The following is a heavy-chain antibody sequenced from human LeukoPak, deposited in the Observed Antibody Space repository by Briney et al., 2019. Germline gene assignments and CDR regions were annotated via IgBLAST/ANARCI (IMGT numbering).Heavy chain of an antibody. V-gene: IGHV3-33*05. CDR3: ARDSITGDNSLDF. Sequence: SGGSLRLSCAASGFTFSTYGMHWVRQAPGKGLEWVAVITNDGNYEKYADAVRGRFTISRDNSKNTLYLQMNSLSAEDTAVYYCARDSITGDNSLDFWGRGTLDTVSS. J-gene: IGHJ4*02. CDR1: GFTFSTYG. D-gene: IGHD7-27*01. CDR2: ITNDGNYE.